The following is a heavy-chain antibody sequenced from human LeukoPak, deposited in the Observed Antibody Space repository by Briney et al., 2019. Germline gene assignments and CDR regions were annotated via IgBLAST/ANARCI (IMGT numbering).Heavy chain of an antibody. V-gene: IGHV3-23*01. D-gene: IGHD5-24*01. Sequence: GGSLRLSCAASGFTFSSYAMSWVRQAPGKGLEWVSAISGSGGSTYYADSVKGRFTTSRDNSKNTLYLQMNSLRAEDTAVYYCAKDRQLPQPRFELDYWGQGTLVTVSS. CDR2: ISGSGGST. CDR3: AKDRQLPQPRFELDY. J-gene: IGHJ4*02. CDR1: GFTFSSYA.